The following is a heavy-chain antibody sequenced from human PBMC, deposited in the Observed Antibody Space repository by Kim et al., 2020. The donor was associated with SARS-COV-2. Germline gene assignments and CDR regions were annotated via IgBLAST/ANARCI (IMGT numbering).Heavy chain of an antibody. D-gene: IGHD3-9*01. CDR2: INYDKST. Sequence: SETLSLTCAVYGDPVNSFYWSWVRQPPGKGLEWIWEINYDKSTNYNPYLKSRVTMSLDSSTSQISLWLTSLPAADTAVYYCASGRYLDWLFLQSPHYFD. V-gene: IGHV4-34*01. CDR1: GDPVNSFY. J-gene: IGHJ4*01. CDR3: ASGRYLDWLFLQSPHYFD.